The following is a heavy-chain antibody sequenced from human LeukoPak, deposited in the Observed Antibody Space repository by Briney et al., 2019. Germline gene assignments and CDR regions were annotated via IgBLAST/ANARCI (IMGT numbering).Heavy chain of an antibody. CDR2: IRYDGSNK. Sequence: PGGSLRLSCAASGFTFSSYGMHWVRQAPGKGLEWVAFIRYDGSNKYYADSVKGRFTISRDNSKNTLYLQMNSLRAEDTAVYYCAKDHLPGGFGPYWGMGSWGQGTLVTVSS. CDR3: AKDHLPGGFGPYWGMGS. V-gene: IGHV3-30*02. CDR1: GFTFSSYG. J-gene: IGHJ4*02. D-gene: IGHD3-10*01.